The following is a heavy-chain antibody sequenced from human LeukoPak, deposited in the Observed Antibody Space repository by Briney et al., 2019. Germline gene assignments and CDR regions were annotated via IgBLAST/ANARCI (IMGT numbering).Heavy chain of an antibody. D-gene: IGHD3-10*01. J-gene: IGHJ4*02. CDR1: GFTFSSYG. V-gene: IGHV3-30*02. Sequence: PGGSLRLSCAASGFTFSSYGMHWVRQAPGKGLEWVAFIRYDGSNKYYADSVKGRFTISRDNSKNTLYLQMNSLRAEDTAVYYCAESRNYYGSARLKMAPLDYWGQGTLVTVSS. CDR2: IRYDGSNK. CDR3: AESRNYYGSARLKMAPLDY.